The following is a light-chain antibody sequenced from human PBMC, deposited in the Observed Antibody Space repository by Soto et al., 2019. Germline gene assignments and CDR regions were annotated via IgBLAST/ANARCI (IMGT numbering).Light chain of an antibody. Sequence: QSALTQPPSVSGSPGQSITISCTGTSSDIGADNYDHWYQQHHPGAATKLIIYDVSHRSPGVSNRSSASKCGNTASLTTAGHHTDDEDDYYCSSYTSATTYVFGTGTKLTVL. CDR2: DVS. CDR3: SSYTSATTYV. V-gene: IGLV2-14*03. J-gene: IGLJ1*01. CDR1: SSDIGADNY.